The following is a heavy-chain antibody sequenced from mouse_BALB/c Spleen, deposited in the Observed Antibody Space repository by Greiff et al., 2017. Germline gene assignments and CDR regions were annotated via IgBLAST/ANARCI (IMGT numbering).Heavy chain of an antibody. Sequence: EVKVVESGGGLVKPGGSLKLSCAASGFTFSSYAMSWVRQTPEKRLEWVATISSGGSYTYYPDSVKGRFTISRDNAKNTLYLQMSSLRSEDTAMYYCARRLDYYGNYFDYWGQGTTLTVSS. CDR2: ISSGGSYT. J-gene: IGHJ2*01. D-gene: IGHD2-1*01. V-gene: IGHV5-9-3*01. CDR3: ARRLDYYGNYFDY. CDR1: GFTFSSYA.